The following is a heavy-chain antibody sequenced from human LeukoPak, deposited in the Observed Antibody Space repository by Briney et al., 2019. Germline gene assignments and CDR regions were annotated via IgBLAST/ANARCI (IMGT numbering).Heavy chain of an antibody. V-gene: IGHV5-51*01. CDR1: GYSCTSYW. D-gene: IGHD6-13*01. CDR3: ARGSSRLGAFDI. Sequence: GESLNLSCKGSGYSCTSYWIGWVRQMPVKGLEWMGIIYPGDSDTRYSPSFQGQVTISADKSISTAYLQWSSLKASDTAMYYCARGSSRLGAFDIWGQGTMVTVSS. CDR2: IYPGDSDT. J-gene: IGHJ3*02.